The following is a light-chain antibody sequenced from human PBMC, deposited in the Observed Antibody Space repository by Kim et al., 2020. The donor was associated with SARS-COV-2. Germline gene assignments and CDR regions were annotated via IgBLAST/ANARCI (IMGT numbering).Light chain of an antibody. CDR1: NSNVGNNP. J-gene: IGLJ3*02. CDR2: GDG. Sequence: QSVLTQPPSASGTPGQRVTISCSGSNSNVGNNPVNWYQQFPGTAPKLLIYGDGQRPSGVFDRFSGSKSGTSASLAIGGLHSEDEADYYCAAWDDSLNVWVFGGGTKLTVL. V-gene: IGLV1-44*01. CDR3: AAWDDSLNVWV.